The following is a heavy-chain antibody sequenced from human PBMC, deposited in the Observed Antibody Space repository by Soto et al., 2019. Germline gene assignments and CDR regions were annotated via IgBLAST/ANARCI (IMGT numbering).Heavy chain of an antibody. D-gene: IGHD3-10*01. J-gene: IGHJ4*02. V-gene: IGHV4-30-2*01. CDR1: GGSISSGGYS. Sequence: PSETLSLTCGVSGGSISSGGYSWSWIRQPPGKGLEWIGYIYHSGSTYYNPSLKSRVTISVDRSKNQFSLKLSSVTAADTAVYYCARGPRLRHYYGSGSYFLDYWGQGTLVTVSS. CDR2: IYHSGST. CDR3: ARGPRLRHYYGSGSYFLDY.